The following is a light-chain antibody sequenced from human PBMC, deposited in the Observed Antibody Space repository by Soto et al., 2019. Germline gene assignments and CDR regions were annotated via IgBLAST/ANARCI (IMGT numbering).Light chain of an antibody. Sequence: EILLTQSPAILSVSPGERATLSCRASQNVGRNLAWYQQKPGQAPRLLMYGASTRATGIPARFSGSGSGTEFTLTISSLQSEDFAGYYCQQFNNWPTYTFGQGTKLEIK. CDR1: QNVGRN. V-gene: IGKV3-15*01. CDR3: QQFNNWPTYT. CDR2: GAS. J-gene: IGKJ2*01.